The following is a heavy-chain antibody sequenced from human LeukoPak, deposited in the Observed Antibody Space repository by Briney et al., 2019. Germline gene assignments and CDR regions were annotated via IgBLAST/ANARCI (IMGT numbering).Heavy chain of an antibody. CDR3: ARGVWFGESWAGY. J-gene: IGHJ4*02. CDR2: FSGSAGTT. V-gene: IGHV3-23*01. CDR1: GFPFSSYA. Sequence: GGSLSLSCAASGFPFSSYAMTWGRQAPGKGLEWVSAFSGSAGTTYYADSEKGRFTISRDNSKNKLYLQMNSLKAEDTAVYYCARGVWFGESWAGYWGQGTLVTVSS. D-gene: IGHD3-10*01.